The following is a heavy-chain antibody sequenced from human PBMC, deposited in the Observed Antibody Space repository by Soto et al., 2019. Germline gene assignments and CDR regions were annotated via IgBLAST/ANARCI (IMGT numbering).Heavy chain of an antibody. Sequence: PSETLSLTCTVSGGSISSGDYYWSWIRQPPGKGLEWIGYIYYSGSTYYNPSLKSRVTISVDTSKNQFSLKLSSVTAADTAVYYCARANVDTAMVTNFDYWGQGTLVTVSS. CDR1: GGSISSGDYY. CDR2: IYYSGST. D-gene: IGHD5-18*01. J-gene: IGHJ4*02. CDR3: ARANVDTAMVTNFDY. V-gene: IGHV4-30-4*01.